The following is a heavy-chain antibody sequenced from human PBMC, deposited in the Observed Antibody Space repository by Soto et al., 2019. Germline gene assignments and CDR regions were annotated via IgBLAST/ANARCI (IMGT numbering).Heavy chain of an antibody. J-gene: IGHJ6*02. CDR2: IYYSGST. D-gene: IGHD3-3*01. Sequence: PSEALSLTFTVSGGSISSDYWSWIRQPPGQGVEWIGYIYYSGSTNYNPSLKSRVTISVDTSKNQFSLKLSSVTAADTAVYYCARDLSITIFGVVTTTHGMDVWGQGTTVTVS. CDR1: GGSISSDY. CDR3: ARDLSITIFGVVTTTHGMDV. V-gene: IGHV4-59*01.